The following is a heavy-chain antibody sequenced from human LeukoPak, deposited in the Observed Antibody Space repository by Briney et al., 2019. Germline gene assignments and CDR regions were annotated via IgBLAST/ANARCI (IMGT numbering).Heavy chain of an antibody. CDR1: GFTFSSYS. Sequence: GGSLRLSCAASGFTFSSYSMNWVRQALGKGLEWVSYISSSSSTIYYADSVKGRFTISRDNAKNSLYLQMNSLRAEDTAVYYCARNAGVEKSNNWFDPWGQGTLVTVSS. CDR2: ISSSSSTI. J-gene: IGHJ5*02. D-gene: IGHD7-27*01. V-gene: IGHV3-48*04. CDR3: ARNAGVEKSNNWFDP.